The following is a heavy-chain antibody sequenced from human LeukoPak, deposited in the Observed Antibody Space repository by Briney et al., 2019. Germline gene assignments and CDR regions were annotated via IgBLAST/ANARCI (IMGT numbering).Heavy chain of an antibody. CDR3: ARVGTAMGYRKFDY. J-gene: IGHJ4*02. CDR1: GGSISSYY. D-gene: IGHD5-18*01. CDR2: IYYSGST. Sequence: PSETLSLTCTVSGGSISSYYWSWIRQPPGKGLEWIGYIYYSGSTNYNPSLKTRVTISIDTSNNQFSLKLSSVTAADTAVYYCARVGTAMGYRKFDYWGQGTLVTVSS. V-gene: IGHV4-59*01.